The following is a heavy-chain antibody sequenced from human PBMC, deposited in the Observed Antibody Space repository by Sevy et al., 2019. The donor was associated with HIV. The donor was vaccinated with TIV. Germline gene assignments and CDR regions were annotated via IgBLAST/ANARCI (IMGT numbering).Heavy chain of an antibody. Sequence: GWSLRLSCAASGFTFSSYTMFWIRQAPGKGLEWMASISYDGNNKYYADSVKGRFTISRDNSKNTLYVQMNSLRPEDTAVYYCASSMIRGVGDYWGQGTLVTVSS. CDR2: ISYDGNNK. CDR3: ASSMIRGVGDY. D-gene: IGHD3-10*01. J-gene: IGHJ4*02. CDR1: GFTFSSYT. V-gene: IGHV3-30-3*01.